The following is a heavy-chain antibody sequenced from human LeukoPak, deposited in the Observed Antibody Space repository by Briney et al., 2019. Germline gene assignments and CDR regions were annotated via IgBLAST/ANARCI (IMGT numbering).Heavy chain of an antibody. J-gene: IGHJ6*02. Sequence: ASVKVSCKASGYTFTGYYIHWVRQAPGQGLEWMGWINPNSGGTNYAQQFQGRVTMTRDTSISTAYMELSRLRSDDTAVYYCARDWYSSGWDGMDVWGQRTTVTVSS. CDR3: ARDWYSSGWDGMDV. CDR1: GYTFTGYY. CDR2: INPNSGGT. D-gene: IGHD6-19*01. V-gene: IGHV1-2*02.